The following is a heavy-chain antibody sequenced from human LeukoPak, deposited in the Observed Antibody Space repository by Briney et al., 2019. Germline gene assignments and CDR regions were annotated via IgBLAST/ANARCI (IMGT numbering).Heavy chain of an antibody. CDR2: IISKKDGETT. CDR3: ATDRGDYGDYIRH. Sequence: GGSLRLTCAASGLTFKDAWMGWVRQAPEKGLEWVGRIISKKDGETTDYTAPVKGRFTILRDDSKDTLHLQMNSLRTEDTAIYFCATDRGDYGDYIRHWGQGTLVTVSS. D-gene: IGHD4-17*01. CDR1: GLTFKDAW. J-gene: IGHJ4*02. V-gene: IGHV3-15*01.